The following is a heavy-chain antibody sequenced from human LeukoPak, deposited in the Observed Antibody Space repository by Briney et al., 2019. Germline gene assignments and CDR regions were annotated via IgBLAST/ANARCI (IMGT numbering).Heavy chain of an antibody. Sequence: ASVKVSCKASGYTFSDYGISWVRQAPGQGLEWMGWISTYNGNTNYAQKFQVRVTVTGDTSISTAYMELTSLRSDDTAVYYCARGGIAARPFDYWGQGTLVTVSS. CDR1: GYTFSDYG. D-gene: IGHD6-6*01. CDR2: ISTYNGNT. CDR3: ARGGIAARPFDY. J-gene: IGHJ4*02. V-gene: IGHV1-18*01.